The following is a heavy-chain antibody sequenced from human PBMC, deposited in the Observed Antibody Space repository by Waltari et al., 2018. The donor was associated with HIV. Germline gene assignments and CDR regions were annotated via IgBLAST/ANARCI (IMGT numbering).Heavy chain of an antibody. V-gene: IGHV3-7*01. CDR2: IRKDGGDE. D-gene: IGHD3-16*01. CDR3: TRGGTTSYPF. Sequence: EVQLVESGGSLVPPGGSLILRCETSGFNFSAHWLSWVRQDPGKGPEWVANIRKDGGDENYGKAVRGRFTISRDNTKNSLFLQMNSLRVEDTAVYFCTRGGTTSYPFWGQGTLVTVSS. CDR1: GFNFSAHW. J-gene: IGHJ4*02.